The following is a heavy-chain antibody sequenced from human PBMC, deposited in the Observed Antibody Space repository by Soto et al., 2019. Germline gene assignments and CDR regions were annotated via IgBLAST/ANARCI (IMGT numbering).Heavy chain of an antibody. J-gene: IGHJ4*02. Sequence: QVQLVQSGAEVKKPGSSVKVSCKASGGTFSSYAISWVRQAPGQGLEWMGGIIPIFGTANYAQKFQGRITITADESTSTAYMELSSLRSEDTAVYYCARGGCSSTSCSKHYFDYWGQGTLVTVSS. CDR3: ARGGCSSTSCSKHYFDY. V-gene: IGHV1-69*01. CDR2: IIPIFGTA. CDR1: GGTFSSYA. D-gene: IGHD2-2*01.